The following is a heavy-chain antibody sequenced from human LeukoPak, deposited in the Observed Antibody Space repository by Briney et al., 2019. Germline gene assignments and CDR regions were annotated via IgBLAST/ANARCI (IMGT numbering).Heavy chain of an antibody. CDR1: GFTVSSNY. J-gene: IGHJ4*02. CDR2: IYSGGNT. D-gene: IGHD6-13*01. Sequence: GGSLRLSCAASGFTVSSNYMSWVRQAPGKGLEWVSVIYSGGNTYYADSVRGRITISRDNSKNTLYLQMNSLRAEDTAVYYCARLIAAAGRLYFDYWGQGTLVTVSS. V-gene: IGHV3-53*01. CDR3: ARLIAAAGRLYFDY.